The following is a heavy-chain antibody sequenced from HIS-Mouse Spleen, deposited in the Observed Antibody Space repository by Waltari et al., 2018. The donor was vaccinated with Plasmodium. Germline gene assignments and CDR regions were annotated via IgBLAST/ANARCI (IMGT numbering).Heavy chain of an antibody. CDR1: GYSISSGYY. D-gene: IGHD3-10*01. CDR2: IYHSGRT. V-gene: IGHV4-38-2*02. J-gene: IGHJ6*02. Sequence: QVQLQESGPGLVKPSETLSLTCTVSGYSISSGYYWGWIRQPPGKGLEWIGSIYHSGRTYSNPSLKRRVTIAVDTSKNQCSLKLSAVTAADTAVYYCARVDYGSGDYYYYYGMDVWGQGTTVTVSS. CDR3: ARVDYGSGDYYYYYGMDV.